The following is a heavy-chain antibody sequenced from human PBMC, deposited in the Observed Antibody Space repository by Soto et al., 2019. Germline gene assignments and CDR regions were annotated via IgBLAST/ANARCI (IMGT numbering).Heavy chain of an antibody. CDR3: AREIYDSSGYYDPFDY. D-gene: IGHD3-22*01. CDR1: GFTFCSYS. V-gene: IGHV3-48*01. J-gene: IGHJ4*02. CDR2: ISSSSSTI. Sequence: GGSLRLSCAVSGFTFCSYSMNWVRQAPGKGLEWVSYISSSSSTIYYADSVKGRFTISRDNAKNSLYLQMNSLRAEDTAVYYCAREIYDSSGYYDPFDYWGQGTLVIVSS.